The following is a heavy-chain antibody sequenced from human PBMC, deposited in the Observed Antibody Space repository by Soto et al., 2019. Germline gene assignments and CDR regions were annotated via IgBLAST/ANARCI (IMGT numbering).Heavy chain of an antibody. CDR2: IFHDGTA. J-gene: IGHJ4*02. V-gene: IGHV4-4*02. Sequence: PSETLSLTCAVSGVSISSGNWWTWVSQSPQRGLEYIGEIFHDGTANYYPSFERRVAISVDTSKNQFSLKLTSVAAADTAIYFCARLVYDTRLNYMYFDFWGQGTLVTVS. CDR3: ARLVYDTRLNYMYFDF. D-gene: IGHD3-10*01. CDR1: GVSISSGNW.